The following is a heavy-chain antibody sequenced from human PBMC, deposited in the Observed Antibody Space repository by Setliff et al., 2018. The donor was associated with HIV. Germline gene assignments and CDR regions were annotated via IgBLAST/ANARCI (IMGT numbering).Heavy chain of an antibody. D-gene: IGHD3-3*01. CDR1: GGSISGYY. V-gene: IGHV4-59*01. CDR3: ARGAYYNFWSGYSTGGGSLGP. J-gene: IGHJ5*02. CDR2: IYYSGST. Sequence: SETLSLTCSVSGGSISGYYWNWVRQPPGKGLEWMGYIYYSGSTDYNPALKRRVTISLDTSKNQFSLKLSSVTAADTAVYYCARGAYYNFWSGYSTGGGSLGPWGQGTLVTVSS.